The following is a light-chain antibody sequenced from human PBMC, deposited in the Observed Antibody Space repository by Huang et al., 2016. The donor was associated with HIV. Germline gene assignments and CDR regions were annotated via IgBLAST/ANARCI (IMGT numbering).Light chain of an antibody. Sequence: EIVMTQSPATLSVSPGERVTLSCRANGSVSTNLAWYQQRPGQAPRLLIYGSSTRAPGIPARVSGSGSGTDFSLTISSLQSEDFALYYCHQYNIWLLSFGGGTRVDI. CDR1: GSVSTN. V-gene: IGKV3-15*01. J-gene: IGKJ4*01. CDR3: HQYNIWLLS. CDR2: GSS.